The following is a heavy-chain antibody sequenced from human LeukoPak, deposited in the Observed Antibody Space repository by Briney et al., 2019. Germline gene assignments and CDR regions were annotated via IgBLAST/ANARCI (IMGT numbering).Heavy chain of an antibody. V-gene: IGHV3-33*01. CDR1: GFTFSSYG. CDR3: ARFRTWGDKAFDY. D-gene: IGHD2-21*02. CDR2: IWYDGSNK. Sequence: PGGSLRLSCAASGFTFSSYGMHWVRQAPGKGLEWVAVIWYDGSNKYHADSVKGRFTISRDNSKNKFYLQMNSLRAEDTAVYYCARFRTWGDKAFDYWGQGTLVTVSS. J-gene: IGHJ4*02.